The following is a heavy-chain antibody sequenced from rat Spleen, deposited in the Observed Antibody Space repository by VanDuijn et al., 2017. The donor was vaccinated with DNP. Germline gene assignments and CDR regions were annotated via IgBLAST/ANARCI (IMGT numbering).Heavy chain of an antibody. CDR2: ISTSGGST. Sequence: EVQLVESGGGLVQPGRSMKLSCAASGFTFSSFPMAWVRQAPTKGLEWVATISTSGGSTYYRDSVKGRFTISRDNAKSTLYLQMNSLRSEDTATYYCTRVANWEGYFDYWGQGVMVTVSS. D-gene: IGHD5-1*01. J-gene: IGHJ2*01. CDR3: TRVANWEGYFDY. V-gene: IGHV5-46*01. CDR1: GFTFSSFP.